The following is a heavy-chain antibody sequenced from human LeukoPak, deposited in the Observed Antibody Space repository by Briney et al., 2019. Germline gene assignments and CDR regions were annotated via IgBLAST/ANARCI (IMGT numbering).Heavy chain of an antibody. CDR1: GGSFSGYS. D-gene: IGHD3-3*01. CDR3: AGYYDFWSGYYTT. CDR2: VNHSGST. V-gene: IGHV4-34*01. J-gene: IGHJ5*02. Sequence: PSETLSLTCAVYGGSFSGYSWTWIRQPPGKGLEWIGEVNHSGSTNYNPSLKSRVTISVDTSKNQFSLKLSSVTAADTAVYYCAGYYDFWSGYYTTLGQGTLVTVSS.